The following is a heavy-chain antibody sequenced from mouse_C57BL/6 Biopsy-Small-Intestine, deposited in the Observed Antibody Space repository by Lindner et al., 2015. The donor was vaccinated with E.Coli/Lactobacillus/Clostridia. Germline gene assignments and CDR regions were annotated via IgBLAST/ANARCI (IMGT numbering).Heavy chain of an antibody. J-gene: IGHJ3*01. CDR3: ARSGDYINSFAY. CDR2: IDPSDSYT. D-gene: IGHD2-5*01. V-gene: IGHV1-69*02. CDR1: GYTFSSYW. Sequence: VQLQESGAELVKPGASVNLSCKASGYTFSSYWMHWVKQRPRQGLEWIGEIDPSDSYTYYDQEFKGKATLTADKSSSTVYMQLSSLTSEDSAVYYCARSGDYINSFAYWGQGTLVTVSA.